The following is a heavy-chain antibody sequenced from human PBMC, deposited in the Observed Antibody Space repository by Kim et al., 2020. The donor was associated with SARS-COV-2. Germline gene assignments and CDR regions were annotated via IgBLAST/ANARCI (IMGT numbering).Heavy chain of an antibody. D-gene: IGHD3-9*01. Sequence: ASVKVSCKASGYTFTSYYMHWVRQAPGQGLEWMGIINPSGGSTSYAQKFQGRVTMTRDTSTSTVYMELSSLRSEDTAVYYCARGSPVYYDILTGYYMDYWGQGTLVTVSS. CDR2: INPSGGST. CDR1: GYTFTSYY. CDR3: ARGSPVYYDILTGYYMDY. J-gene: IGHJ4*02. V-gene: IGHV1-46*01.